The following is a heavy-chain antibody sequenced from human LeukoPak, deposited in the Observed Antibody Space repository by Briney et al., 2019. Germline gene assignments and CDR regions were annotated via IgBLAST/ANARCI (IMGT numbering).Heavy chain of an antibody. CDR3: ARDTFYSSGVYGLDV. CDR1: GFIFSSYG. D-gene: IGHD3-22*01. CDR2: IYYDGSNK. J-gene: IGHJ6*02. Sequence: GGSLRLSCAASGFIFSSYGMHWVRQAPGKGLEWVAVIYYDGSNKYYEDYVRGRFTIYRDNSKNTLFLQMSSLRAEDTAVYYCARDTFYSSGVYGLDVWGQGTTVTVSS. V-gene: IGHV3-33*01.